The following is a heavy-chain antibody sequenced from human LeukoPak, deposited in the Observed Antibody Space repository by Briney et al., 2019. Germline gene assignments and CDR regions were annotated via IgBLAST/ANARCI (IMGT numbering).Heavy chain of an antibody. V-gene: IGHV1-2*02. CDR1: GYTLTGYY. J-gene: IGHJ3*02. CDR3: ARLTVTRTFDI. CDR2: INPNSGGT. D-gene: IGHD4-11*01. Sequence: ASVKVSFKASGYTLTGYYMHWVRQAPGQGLEWMGWINPNSGGTNYAQKFQGRVTMTRNTSISTAYMELSRLRSDDTAVYYCARLTVTRTFDIWGQGTMVTVSS.